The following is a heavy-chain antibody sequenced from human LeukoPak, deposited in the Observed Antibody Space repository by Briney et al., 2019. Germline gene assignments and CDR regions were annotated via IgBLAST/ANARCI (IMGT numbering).Heavy chain of an antibody. V-gene: IGHV1-18*01. CDR3: ARAADYYGSGSYYKVDY. D-gene: IGHD3-10*01. J-gene: IGHJ4*02. Sequence: ASVKVSCKASGYTFTNYGISWIRQAPGQGLEWMGWISAYNGKTKYAQKLQGRVTMTTDTSTSTAYMELRSLRSDDTAVYYCARAADYYGSGSYYKVDYWGQGTLVTVSS. CDR2: ISAYNGKT. CDR1: GYTFTNYG.